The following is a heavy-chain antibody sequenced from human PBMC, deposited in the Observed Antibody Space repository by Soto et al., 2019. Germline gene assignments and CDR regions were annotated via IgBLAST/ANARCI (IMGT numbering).Heavy chain of an antibody. D-gene: IGHD1-7*01. CDR2: IDPSDSYT. V-gene: IGHV5-10-1*01. J-gene: IGHJ5*02. Sequence: PGESLKISCKGSGYSFTSYWISWVRQMPGKGLEWMGRIDPSDSYTNYSPSFQGHVTISADKSISTAYLQWSSLKASDTAMYYCARLTGTTGRYNWFDPWGQGSLGTVSS. CDR3: ARLTGTTGRYNWFDP. CDR1: GYSFTSYW.